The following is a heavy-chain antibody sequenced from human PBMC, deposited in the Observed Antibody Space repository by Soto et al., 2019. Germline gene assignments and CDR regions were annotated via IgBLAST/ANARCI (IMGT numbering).Heavy chain of an antibody. J-gene: IGHJ3*02. Sequence: SETLSLTCTVSGGSISSSSYYWGWIRQPPGKGLEWIGSIYYSGSTYYNPSLKSRVTIFVDTSKNQFSLKLSSVTAADTAVYYCARPSGGYGYDAFDIWGQGTMVTVSS. V-gene: IGHV4-39*01. D-gene: IGHD5-12*01. CDR2: IYYSGST. CDR1: GGSISSSSYY. CDR3: ARPSGGYGYDAFDI.